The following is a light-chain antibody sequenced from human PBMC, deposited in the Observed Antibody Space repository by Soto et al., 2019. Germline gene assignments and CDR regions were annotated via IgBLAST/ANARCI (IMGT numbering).Light chain of an antibody. CDR2: DTS. Sequence: DIQMAHTPSSLSASVGERRTSTCLASQDINNYLTWYQQKPGKVPKLLIYDTSALQSGVPSRFSGSGFGTDFTFTISSLQPEDVATYYCQKHDSLPLFFGLGTRLEIK. J-gene: IGKJ5*01. V-gene: IGKV1-27*01. CDR1: QDINNY. CDR3: QKHDSLPLF.